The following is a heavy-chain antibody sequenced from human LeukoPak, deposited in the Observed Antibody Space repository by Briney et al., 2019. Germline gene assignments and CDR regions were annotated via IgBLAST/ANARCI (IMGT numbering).Heavy chain of an antibody. CDR3: ARRYYYNLGSFPFDF. CDR1: GGPFSGYF. CDR2: IHNSGTT. D-gene: IGHD3-10*01. J-gene: IGHJ4*02. V-gene: IGHV4-34*01. Sequence: SETLSLSCAVSGGPFSGYFWSWNRQSSGKGLEWIGEIHNSGTTNYNPSLNSRVTISEDTSKNQFSLNLSSVTAADTAVYYCARRYYYNLGSFPFDFWGQGTLVTVSS.